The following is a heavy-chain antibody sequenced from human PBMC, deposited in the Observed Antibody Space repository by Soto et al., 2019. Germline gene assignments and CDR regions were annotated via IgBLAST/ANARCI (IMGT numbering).Heavy chain of an antibody. J-gene: IGHJ4*02. D-gene: IGHD3-22*01. CDR3: ATLYYYDSSGYPYYFDY. CDR2: ISTYNANT. V-gene: IGHV1-18*01. CDR1: GYTFTNYG. Sequence: ASVKVSCKASGYTFTNYGITWVRQAPGQGLEWMGWISTYNANTNYAQKLQGRVTMTEDTSTDTAYMELSSLRSEDTAVYYCATLYYYDSSGYPYYFDYWGQGTLVTVSS.